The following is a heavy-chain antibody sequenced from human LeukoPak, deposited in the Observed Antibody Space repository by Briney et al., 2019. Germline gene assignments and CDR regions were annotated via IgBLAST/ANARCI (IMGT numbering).Heavy chain of an antibody. CDR3: ARDLYYYDSSGGDFGY. Sequence: GASVKVSCKASSYTFTSFSWVRQAPGQGLEWMGWISANNGNTNYAQKFQDRVTMTTDTSTTSAYMELRSLRSDDTAVYYCARDLYYYDSSGGDFGYWGQGTLVTVSS. CDR1: SYTFTS. D-gene: IGHD3-22*01. CDR2: ISANNGNT. J-gene: IGHJ4*02. V-gene: IGHV1-18*01.